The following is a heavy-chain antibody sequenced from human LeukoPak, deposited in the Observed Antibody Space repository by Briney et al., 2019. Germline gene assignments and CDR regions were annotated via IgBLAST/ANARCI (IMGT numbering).Heavy chain of an antibody. Sequence: GGSPRLSCAASGFTVSSNYMSWVRQAPGKGLEWVSVIYSGGSTYYADSVKGRFTISRDNSKNTLYLQMNSLRAEDTAVYYCARDQIDSSGYLVGFDYWGQGTLVTVSS. D-gene: IGHD3-22*01. CDR3: ARDQIDSSGYLVGFDY. V-gene: IGHV3-53*01. CDR2: IYSGGST. CDR1: GFTVSSNY. J-gene: IGHJ4*02.